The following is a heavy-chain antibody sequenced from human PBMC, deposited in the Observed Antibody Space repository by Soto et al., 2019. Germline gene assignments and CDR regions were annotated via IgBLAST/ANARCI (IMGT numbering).Heavy chain of an antibody. D-gene: IGHD6-19*01. CDR1: GFTFSSYA. CDR3: AKVTTWIAVAGTAWFDP. V-gene: IGHV3-23*01. J-gene: IGHJ5*02. CDR2: ISGSGGST. Sequence: GGSLRLSCAASGFTFSSYAMSWVRQAPGKGLEWVSAISGSGGSTYYADSVKGRFTISRDNSKNTLYLQMNSLRAEDTAVYYYAKVTTWIAVAGTAWFDPWGQGSLVTVSS.